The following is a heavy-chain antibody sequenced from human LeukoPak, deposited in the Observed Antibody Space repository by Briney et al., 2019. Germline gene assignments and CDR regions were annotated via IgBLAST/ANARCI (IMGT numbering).Heavy chain of an antibody. Sequence: GGSLRLSXAASGFTFDDYAMHWVRQAPGKGLEWVSLISGDGGSTYYAVSVKGRFTISRDNSKNSLYLQMNSLRTEDTALYYCAKVTHYYDSSGEYYFDYWGQGTLVTVSS. CDR2: ISGDGGST. J-gene: IGHJ4*02. CDR3: AKVTHYYDSSGEYYFDY. D-gene: IGHD3-22*01. V-gene: IGHV3-43*02. CDR1: GFTFDDYA.